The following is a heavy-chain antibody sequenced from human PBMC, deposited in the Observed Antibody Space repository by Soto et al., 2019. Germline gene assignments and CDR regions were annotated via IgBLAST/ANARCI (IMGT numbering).Heavy chain of an antibody. V-gene: IGHV1-18*04. Sequence: ASVKVSCKASGYTFTSYGISWVRQAPGQGLEWMGWISAYNGNTNYAQKLQGRVTMTTDTSTSTAYMELRSLRSDDTAVYYCARDTERETLTTFGVVSYYGMDVWGQGTTVTVSS. J-gene: IGHJ6*02. CDR2: ISAYNGNT. D-gene: IGHD3-3*01. CDR1: GYTFTSYG. CDR3: ARDTERETLTTFGVVSYYGMDV.